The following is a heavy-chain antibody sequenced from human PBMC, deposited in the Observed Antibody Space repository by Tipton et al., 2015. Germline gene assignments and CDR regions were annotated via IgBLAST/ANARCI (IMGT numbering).Heavy chain of an antibody. Sequence: GLVKPSGTLSLTCGVSGGSLKSISWWTWVRQAPGKGLEWIGEIYQSAITNYNPSLTSRVTMSLDESSNQFSLKLTSVTAADTAVYYCARRSMVGDQGLDSWGQGTLVTVSS. D-gene: IGHD1-26*01. J-gene: IGHJ4*02. CDR1: GGSLKSISW. CDR3: ARRSMVGDQGLDS. V-gene: IGHV4-4*02. CDR2: IYQSAIT.